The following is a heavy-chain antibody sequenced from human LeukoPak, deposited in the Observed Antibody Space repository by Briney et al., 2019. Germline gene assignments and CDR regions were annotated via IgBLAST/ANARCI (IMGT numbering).Heavy chain of an antibody. D-gene: IGHD5-18*01. Sequence: SETLSLTCTVSGGSISSYYWSWIRQPPGKGLEWIGYIYYSGSTNYNPSLKSRVTISVDTSKNQFSLKLSSVTAADTAVYYCARGYIAMVTDYWGQGTLVTVSS. J-gene: IGHJ4*02. CDR3: ARGYIAMVTDY. V-gene: IGHV4-59*01. CDR2: IYYSGST. CDR1: GGSISSYY.